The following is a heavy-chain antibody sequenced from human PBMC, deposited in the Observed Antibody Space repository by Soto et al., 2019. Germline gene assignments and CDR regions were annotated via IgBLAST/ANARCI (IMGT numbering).Heavy chain of an antibody. Sequence: PSETLSLTCTVSGASISGFYWSWIRKSAGKGLEWIGRIYGTGTTDYNPSLKSRVMMSVDTSKKQFSLKLRSVTAADTAVYYCVRDGTKTLRDWLDPWGQGISVTVSS. J-gene: IGHJ5*02. V-gene: IGHV4-4*07. CDR2: IYGTGTT. CDR1: GASISGFY. D-gene: IGHD1-1*01. CDR3: VRDGTKTLRDWLDP.